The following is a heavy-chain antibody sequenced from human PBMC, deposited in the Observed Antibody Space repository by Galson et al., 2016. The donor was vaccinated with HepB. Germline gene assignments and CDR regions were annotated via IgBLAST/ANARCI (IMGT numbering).Heavy chain of an antibody. Sequence: SLRLSCAASGFILSDYYMDWVRQAPGKGLEWVGRTRNRARSHTTDYAASVKGRFIISRDNSRSLVYLQMNGLKADDTAVYYCTRTGPGDFDYWGRGIRVTVSS. CDR3: TRTGPGDFDY. CDR1: GFILSDYY. V-gene: IGHV3-72*01. J-gene: IGHJ4*02. CDR2: TRNRARSHTT.